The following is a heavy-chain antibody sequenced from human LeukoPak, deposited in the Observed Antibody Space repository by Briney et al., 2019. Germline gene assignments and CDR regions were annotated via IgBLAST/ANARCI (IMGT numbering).Heavy chain of an antibody. CDR2: IIPILNEI. CDR1: EGTFSTYD. D-gene: IGHD6-19*01. J-gene: IGHJ4*02. V-gene: IGHV1-8*02. CDR3: ARGLESGWNDY. Sequence: ASVKVSCKASEGTFSTYDINWVRLAPGQGLEWMGKIIPILNEIKYAQKFQGRVTMTRNTSISTAYMELSSLRSEDTAVYYCARGLESGWNDYWGQGTLVTVSS.